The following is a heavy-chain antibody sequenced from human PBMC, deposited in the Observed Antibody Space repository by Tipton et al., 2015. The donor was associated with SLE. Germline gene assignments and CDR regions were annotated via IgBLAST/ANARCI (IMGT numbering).Heavy chain of an antibody. D-gene: IGHD3-9*01. J-gene: IGHJ5*02. V-gene: IGHV4-39*07. Sequence: TLSLTCTVSGASIDSSGYSWGWIRQPPGKGLEWIGCFYYSGNTYFNPSLQGRATIAIDTSKNQVSLQLRSVTAADTAVHYCARGDRTSILTGYYPNWFDPWGQGTLLTVSS. CDR3: ARGDRTSILTGYYPNWFDP. CDR1: GASIDSSGYS. CDR2: FYYSGNT.